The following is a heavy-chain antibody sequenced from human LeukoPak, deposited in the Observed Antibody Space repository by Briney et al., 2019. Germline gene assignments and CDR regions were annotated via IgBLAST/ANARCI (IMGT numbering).Heavy chain of an antibody. Sequence: SETLSLTCTVSGGSISSHYWGWIRQPPGKGLEWIGYIYYSGSTNYNPSLKSRVTISVDTSKNQFSLKLSSVTAADTAVYYCARGGAPLFDYWGQGTLVTVSS. CDR3: ARGGAPLFDY. V-gene: IGHV4-59*11. J-gene: IGHJ4*02. CDR2: IYYSGST. D-gene: IGHD4/OR15-4a*01. CDR1: GGSISSHY.